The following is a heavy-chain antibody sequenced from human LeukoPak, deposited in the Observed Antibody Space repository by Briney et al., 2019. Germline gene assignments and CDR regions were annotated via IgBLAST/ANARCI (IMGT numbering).Heavy chain of an antibody. V-gene: IGHV3-21*01. CDR2: ITSSSSYR. CDR3: ARDKDFGFDY. Sequence: PGGSLRLSCAASGFTFSSYNMNWVRQAPGKGLQWVSSITSSSSYRYYADSLKGRLTISRDNAKNALYLQMNSLRDEDTAVYYCARDKDFGFDYWGQGTLVTVSS. J-gene: IGHJ4*02. CDR1: GFTFSSYN. D-gene: IGHD3-10*01.